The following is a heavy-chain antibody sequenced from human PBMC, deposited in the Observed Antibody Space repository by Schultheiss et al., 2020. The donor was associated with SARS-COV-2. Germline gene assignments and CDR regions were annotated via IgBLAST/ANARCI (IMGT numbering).Heavy chain of an antibody. CDR1: GGSFSGYY. D-gene: IGHD2-15*01. CDR3: ARAPRSVAYYFDY. V-gene: IGHV4-34*01. CDR2: INHSGST. Sequence: SQTLSLTCAVYGGSFSGYYWSWIRQPPGKGLEWIGEINHSGSTNYNPSLKSRVTISVDTSKNQFSLKLSSVTAADTAVYYCARAPRSVAYYFDYWGQGTLVTVSS. J-gene: IGHJ4*02.